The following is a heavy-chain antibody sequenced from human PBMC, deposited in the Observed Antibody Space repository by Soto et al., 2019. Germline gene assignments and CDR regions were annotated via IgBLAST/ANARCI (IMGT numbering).Heavy chain of an antibody. CDR2: IYHSGST. CDR3: ARGLDTAMAYNWFDP. V-gene: IGHV4-30-2*01. J-gene: IGHJ5*02. D-gene: IGHD5-18*01. CDR1: GGSISSGGYS. Sequence: PSETLSLTCAVSGGSISSGGYSWSWIRQPPGKGLEWIGYIYHSGSTYYNPSLKSRVTISVDRSKNQFSLKLSSVTAADTAVYYCARGLDTAMAYNWFDPWGQGTLVTVS.